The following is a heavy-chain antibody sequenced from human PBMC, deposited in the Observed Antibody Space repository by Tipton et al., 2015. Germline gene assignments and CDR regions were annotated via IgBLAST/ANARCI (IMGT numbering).Heavy chain of an antibody. D-gene: IGHD3-3*01. Sequence: TLSLTCGVYGGSFSGYSWSWIRQPPGKGLEWIGEINHSGGTNYNPSLKSRVTISVDTSKNQFSLRLSSLTAADTAVYYCARVGFDFWSQNYYYGMDVWGQGTTVTVSS. CDR2: INHSGGT. CDR1: GGSFSGYS. J-gene: IGHJ6*02. V-gene: IGHV4-34*01. CDR3: ARVGFDFWSQNYYYGMDV.